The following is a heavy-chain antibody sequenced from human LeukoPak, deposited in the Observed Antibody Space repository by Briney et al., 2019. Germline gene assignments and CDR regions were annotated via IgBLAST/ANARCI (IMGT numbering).Heavy chain of an antibody. CDR3: ARALDYYDSSGYSCFDY. V-gene: IGHV4-30-4*01. CDR1: GGSISSGDYY. Sequence: SETLSLTCTVSGGSISSGDYYWSWIRQPPGKGLEWIGYIYYSGSTYYNPSLKSRVTISVDTSKNQFSLKLSSVTAADTAVYYCARALDYYDSSGYSCFDYWGQGTLVTVSS. J-gene: IGHJ4*02. CDR2: IYYSGST. D-gene: IGHD3-22*01.